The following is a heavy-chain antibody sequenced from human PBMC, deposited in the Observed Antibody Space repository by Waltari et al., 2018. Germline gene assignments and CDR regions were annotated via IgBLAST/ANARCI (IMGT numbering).Heavy chain of an antibody. V-gene: IGHV3-15*01. D-gene: IGHD3-3*01. J-gene: IGHJ4*02. CDR2: IKSKTDGGTT. CDR3: TTEGNYDFWSGYLYYFDY. Sequence: EVQLVESGGGLVKPGGSLRLSCAASGFTFSNAWMSWVRQAPGKGLEWVGRIKSKTDGGTTDYAAPVKGRFTISRDDSKNTLYLQMNSLKTEDTAVYYCTTEGNYDFWSGYLYYFDYWGQGTLVTVSS. CDR1: GFTFSNAW.